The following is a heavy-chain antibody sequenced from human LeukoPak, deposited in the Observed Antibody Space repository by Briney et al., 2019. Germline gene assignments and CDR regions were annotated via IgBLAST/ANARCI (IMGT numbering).Heavy chain of an antibody. CDR3: AKAYGSNGYYQLPIDF. V-gene: IGHV3-23*01. D-gene: IGHD3-22*01. CDR2: ITGSGGTT. CDR1: GFTFSSYA. Sequence: PGGSLRLSCAASGFTFSSYAMGWVRQAPGKGLEWVSAITGSGGTTYYADSVKGRFTISRDNSKNTLYLQLNNLRAEDTAVYYCAKAYGSNGYYQLPIDFWGQGTLVTVSS. J-gene: IGHJ4*02.